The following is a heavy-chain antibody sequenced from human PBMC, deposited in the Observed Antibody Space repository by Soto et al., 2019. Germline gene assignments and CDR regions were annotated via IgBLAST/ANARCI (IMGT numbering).Heavy chain of an antibody. V-gene: IGHV3-23*01. Sequence: LRLSCAASGFTFSSYSMSWVRQAPGKGLEWVSGFRASGDGGTTYYADSVKGRFTISRDNSKNMLFLQMNSLRAEDTAIYYCAKKVNSGPGSQYFDYWGQGTLVTVSS. CDR1: GFTFSSYS. CDR2: FRASGDGGTT. D-gene: IGHD3-10*01. J-gene: IGHJ4*02. CDR3: AKKVNSGPGSQYFDY.